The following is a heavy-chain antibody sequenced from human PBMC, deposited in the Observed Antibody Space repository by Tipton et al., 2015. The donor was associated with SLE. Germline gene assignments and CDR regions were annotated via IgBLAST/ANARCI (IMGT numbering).Heavy chain of an antibody. J-gene: IGHJ6*02. CDR2: IYHSGST. CDR1: GDSIRSDIYY. V-gene: IGHV4-39*07. Sequence: GLVKPSETLSLTCAISGDSIRSDIYYWGWIRQPPGKGLEWIGNIYHSGSTYYNPSLKSRLTISVDTSENEFSLRINSVTAADTAVYYCARVVAVAATHYYAMDVWGQGTTVTVSS. CDR3: ARVVAVAATHYYAMDV. D-gene: IGHD2-15*01.